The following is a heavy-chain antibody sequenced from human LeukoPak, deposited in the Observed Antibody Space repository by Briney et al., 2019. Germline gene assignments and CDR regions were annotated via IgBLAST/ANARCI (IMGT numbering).Heavy chain of an antibody. CDR2: IYYTGST. Sequence: SETLSLTCAVSGGSISSYFWTWIRQPPGKGLEWIGYIYYTGSTNCNPSLKSRVTISVDTSKKQFSLKVSSVTAADTAVYYCARGVRDYGDYGIDYWGQGTLVTVSS. D-gene: IGHD4-17*01. J-gene: IGHJ4*02. V-gene: IGHV4-59*01. CDR1: GGSISSYF. CDR3: ARGVRDYGDYGIDY.